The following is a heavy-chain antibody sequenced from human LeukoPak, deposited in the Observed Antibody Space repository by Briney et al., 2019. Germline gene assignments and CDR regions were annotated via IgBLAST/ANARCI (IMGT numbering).Heavy chain of an antibody. CDR1: GFTFSSYS. V-gene: IGHV3-21*01. CDR2: ISSSSSYI. CDR3: ARDLGGDYGDYVLDY. Sequence: GGSLRLSCAASGFTFSSYSMNWVRQAPGKGLEWVSSISSSSSYIYYADSVKGRFTISRDNAKDSLYLQMNSLRAEDTAVYYCARDLGGDYGDYVLDYWGQGTLVTVSS. J-gene: IGHJ4*02. D-gene: IGHD4-17*01.